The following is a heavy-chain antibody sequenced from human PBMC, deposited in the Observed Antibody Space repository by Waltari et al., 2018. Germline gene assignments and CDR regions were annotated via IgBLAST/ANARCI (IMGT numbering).Heavy chain of an antibody. CDR1: GFTFSSYA. Sequence: EVQLLESGGGLVQPGGSLRLCFAASGFTFSSYAMSWVRQAPGKGLEWVSAISGSGGSTYYADSVKGRFTISRDNSKNTLYLQMNSLRAEDTAVYYCAKAPLAAAGTSWFDPWGQGTLVTVSS. CDR3: AKAPLAAAGTSWFDP. V-gene: IGHV3-23*01. J-gene: IGHJ5*02. D-gene: IGHD6-13*01. CDR2: ISGSGGST.